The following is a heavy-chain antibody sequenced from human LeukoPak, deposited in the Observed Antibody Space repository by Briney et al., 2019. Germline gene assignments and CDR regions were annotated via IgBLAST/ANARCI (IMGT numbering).Heavy chain of an antibody. CDR2: IIPIFGTA. V-gene: IGHV1-69*06. D-gene: IGHD3-10*01. Sequence: SVKVSCKASGYTFTGYYMHWVRQAPGQGLEWMGGIIPIFGTANYAQKFQGRVTITADKSTSTAYMELSSLRSEDTAVYYCAWSSSGSYLSYGYWGQGTLVTVSS. J-gene: IGHJ4*02. CDR1: GYTFTGYY. CDR3: AWSSSGSYLSYGY.